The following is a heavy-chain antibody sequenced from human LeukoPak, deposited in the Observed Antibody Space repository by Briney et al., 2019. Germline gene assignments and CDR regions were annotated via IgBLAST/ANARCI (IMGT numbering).Heavy chain of an antibody. CDR3: ARDIRYSSSGTFFDY. V-gene: IGHV3-48*04. CDR2: ISSSSSTI. CDR1: GFTFSSYS. D-gene: IGHD6-13*01. Sequence: PGGSLRLSCAASGFTFSSYSMNWVRQAPGKGLEWVSYISSSSSTIYYADSVKGRFTISRDNAKNSLYLQMNSLRAEDTAVYYCARDIRYSSSGTFFDYWGQGTLVTVSS. J-gene: IGHJ4*02.